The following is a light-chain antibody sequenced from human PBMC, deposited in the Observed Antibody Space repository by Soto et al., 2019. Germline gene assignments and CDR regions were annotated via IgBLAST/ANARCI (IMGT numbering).Light chain of an antibody. Sequence: DIQMTQSPSTLSASVGDRVTITCRASQSISSWLAWYQQKPGKAPKLLIFAASSLQSGVPSRFSGSGSGTEFTLTISGLQPEDFAVYYCQQYGTSPGTFGQGTKVDIK. J-gene: IGKJ1*01. V-gene: IGKV1-5*01. CDR2: AAS. CDR1: QSISSW. CDR3: QQYGTSPGT.